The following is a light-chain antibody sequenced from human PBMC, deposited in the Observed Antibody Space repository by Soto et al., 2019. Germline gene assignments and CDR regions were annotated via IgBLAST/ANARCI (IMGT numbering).Light chain of an antibody. CDR1: SSDVGGYNY. CDR3: SSYTSSSALGV. J-gene: IGLJ1*01. V-gene: IGLV2-14*01. Sequence: QSALTQPASVSGSPGQSITISCTGTSSDVGGYNYVSWYQQHPGKAPKLMIYDVSNRTSGVSNRFSGSKSGNTASPTISGLQAEDEADYYCSSYTSSSALGVVGTGTKVTVL. CDR2: DVS.